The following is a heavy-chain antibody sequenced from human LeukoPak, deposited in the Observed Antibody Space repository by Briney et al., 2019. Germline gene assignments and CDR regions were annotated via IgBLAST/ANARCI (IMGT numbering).Heavy chain of an antibody. V-gene: IGHV1-18*01. Sequence: ASVKVSCKASDYTFTSYGISWVRQAPGQGLEWMGWISAYNGNTNYAQKLQGRVTMTTDTSTSTAYMELRSLRSDDTAVYYCARTSYYYDSSGYYGGDYWGQGTLVTVSS. CDR3: ARTSYYYDSSGYYGGDY. CDR2: ISAYNGNT. D-gene: IGHD3-22*01. CDR1: DYTFTSYG. J-gene: IGHJ4*02.